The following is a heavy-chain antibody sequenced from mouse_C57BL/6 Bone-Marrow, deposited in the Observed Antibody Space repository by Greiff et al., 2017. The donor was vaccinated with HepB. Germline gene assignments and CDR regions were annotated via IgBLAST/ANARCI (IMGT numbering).Heavy chain of an antibody. V-gene: IGHV1-80*01. CDR3: ARSGDHGGFAY. J-gene: IGHJ3*01. D-gene: IGHD3-1*01. Sequence: QVQLKESGAELVKPGASVKISCKASGYAFSSYWMNWVKQRPGKGLEWIGQIYPGDGDTNYNGKFKGKATLTADKSSSTAYMQLSSLTSEDSAVYFCARSGDHGGFAYWGQGTLVTVSA. CDR2: IYPGDGDT. CDR1: GYAFSSYW.